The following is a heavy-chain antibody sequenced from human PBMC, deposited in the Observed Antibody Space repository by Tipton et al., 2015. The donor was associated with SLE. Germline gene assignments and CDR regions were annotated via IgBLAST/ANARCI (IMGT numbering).Heavy chain of an antibody. CDR3: ARDFQTIFGVVIIRYFDY. D-gene: IGHD3-3*01. CDR1: GYSVSSSTHY. V-gene: IGHV4-39*07. CDR2: VYHSGST. J-gene: IGHJ4*02. Sequence: TLSLTCSVSGYSVSSSTHYWAWIRQAPGQGLQWIGNVYHSGSTYYNPSLKRRVTILVETSKNQFSLRLLSVTAADTAVYYCARDFQTIFGVVIIRYFDYWGQGTLVTVSS.